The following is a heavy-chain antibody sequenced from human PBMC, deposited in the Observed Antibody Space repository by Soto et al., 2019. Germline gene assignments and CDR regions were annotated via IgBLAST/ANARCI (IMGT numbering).Heavy chain of an antibody. CDR3: ARGLYGDYVPFDY. CDR1: GFTFHNYA. D-gene: IGHD4-17*01. CDR2: ISSSSSTI. Sequence: GGSLRLSCEASGFTFHNYAMNWVRQAPGKGLEWVSYISSSSSTIYYADSVKGRFTISRDNAKNSLYLQMNSLRAEDTAVYYCARGLYGDYVPFDYWGQGTLVTVSS. V-gene: IGHV3-48*04. J-gene: IGHJ4*02.